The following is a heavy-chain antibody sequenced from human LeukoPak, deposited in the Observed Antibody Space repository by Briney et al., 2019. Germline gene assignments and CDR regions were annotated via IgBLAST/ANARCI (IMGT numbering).Heavy chain of an antibody. CDR2: IGGSGGST. D-gene: IGHD6-13*01. J-gene: IGHJ4*02. CDR1: GFTFSAYA. Sequence: GGSLRLSCAASGFTFSAYAMSWVRQAPGKGLEWVSAIGGSGGSTYYADSVKGRFTISRDNSKNTRYLQMNTLRAEDTAVYYCAKGALGSRRHYFFDYWGQGTLVTVSS. V-gene: IGHV3-23*01. CDR3: AKGALGSRRHYFFDY.